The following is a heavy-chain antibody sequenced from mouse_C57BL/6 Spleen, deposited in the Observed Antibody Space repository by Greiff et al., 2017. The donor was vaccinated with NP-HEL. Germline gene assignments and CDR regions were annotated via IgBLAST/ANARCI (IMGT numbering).Heavy chain of an antibody. CDR2: IDPETGGT. D-gene: IGHD2-1*01. CDR3: TFYGNYVGYAMDY. V-gene: IGHV1-15*01. Sequence: VKLQESGAELVRPGASVTLSCKASGYTFTDYEMHWVKQTPVHGLEWIGAIDPETGGTAYNQKFKGKAILTADKSSSTAYMELRSLTSEDSAVYYCTFYGNYVGYAMDYWGQGTSVTVSS. J-gene: IGHJ4*01. CDR1: GYTFTDYE.